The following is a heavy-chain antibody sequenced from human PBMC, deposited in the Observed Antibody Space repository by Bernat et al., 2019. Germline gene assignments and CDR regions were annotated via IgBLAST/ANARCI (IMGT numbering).Heavy chain of an antibody. D-gene: IGHD6-13*01. CDR2: ISGSGDYT. J-gene: IGHJ4*02. Sequence: EVQLVESGGGLVKPGGSLRLPCAASGFTSSSYSMNWVRQAPGRGLDWVSSISGSGDYTYYADSVKGRFTISRDNARNSLYLQMNSLRVEDTSVYYCARGDFYTSSLNWGQGTLVTVSS. V-gene: IGHV3-21*01. CDR3: ARGDFYTSSLN. CDR1: GFTSSSYS.